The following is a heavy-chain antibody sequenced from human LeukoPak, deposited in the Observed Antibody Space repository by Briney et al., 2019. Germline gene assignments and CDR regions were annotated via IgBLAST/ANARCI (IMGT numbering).Heavy chain of an antibody. CDR1: GGSFSGYY. CDR3: ARGRRYCSGGSCYRFDP. CDR2: INHSGST. V-gene: IGHV4-34*01. J-gene: IGHJ5*02. D-gene: IGHD2-15*01. Sequence: SETLSLTCAVYGGSFSGYYWSWIRQPPGKGLEWIGEINHSGSTNYNPSLKSRVTISVDTSKNQFSLKLSSVTAADTAVYYRARGRRYCSGGSCYRFDPWGQGTLVTVSS.